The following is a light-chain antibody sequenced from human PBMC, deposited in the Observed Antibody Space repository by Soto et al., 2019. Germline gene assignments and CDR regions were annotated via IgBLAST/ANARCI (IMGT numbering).Light chain of an antibody. J-gene: IGKJ1*01. CDR2: EAS. CDR1: QSISDS. V-gene: IGKV1-5*03. Sequence: DIQMTQSPSTLSASVGDRVTITCRASQSISDSLAWYQQKPGKAPKLLIYEASNLKSGVPSRFSGSGSGTEYTLTISSLHPEDFASYYCQQDNGYWTFGQGTKVEIK. CDR3: QQDNGYWT.